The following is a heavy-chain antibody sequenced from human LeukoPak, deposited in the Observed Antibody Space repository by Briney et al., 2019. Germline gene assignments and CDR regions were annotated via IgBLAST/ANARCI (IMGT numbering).Heavy chain of an antibody. V-gene: IGHV4-59*01. J-gene: IGHJ5*02. Sequence: PSETLSLTGTVSGGSISSYYWSWIRQPPGKGLEWIGYIYYSGSTNYNPSLKSRVTISVDTSKNQFSLKLSSVTAADTAVYYCARGGDYDGPNGFDPWGQGTLVTVSS. CDR3: ARGGDYDGPNGFDP. D-gene: IGHD4-17*01. CDR2: IYYSGST. CDR1: GGSISSYY.